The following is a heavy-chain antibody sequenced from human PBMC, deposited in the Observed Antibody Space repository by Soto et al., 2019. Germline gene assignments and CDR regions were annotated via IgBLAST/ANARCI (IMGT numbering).Heavy chain of an antibody. CDR2: IWYDGSNK. D-gene: IGHD6-6*01. J-gene: IGHJ4*02. Sequence: PGGSLRLSCAASGFTFSSYGMHWVRQAPGKGLEWVAVIWYDGSNKYYADSVKGRFTISRDSSKNTLYLQMNSLRAEDTAVYYCARGFVLYYFDYWGQGTLVTVSS. CDR1: GFTFSSYG. V-gene: IGHV3-33*01. CDR3: ARGFVLYYFDY.